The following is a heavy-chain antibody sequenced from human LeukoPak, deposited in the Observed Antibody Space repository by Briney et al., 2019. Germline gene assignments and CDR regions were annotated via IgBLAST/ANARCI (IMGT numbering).Heavy chain of an antibody. D-gene: IGHD3-9*01. CDR3: AKWGDYDVLTGYYDSDY. Sequence: GGSLRLSCAASGFTFSNYAMSWVRQAPGKGLEWVSAVSGRDTSTYYTDSVKGRFTISSDNSKNTLYLQMNSLSAEDTAIYYCAKWGDYDVLTGYYDSDYWGQGTLVSVS. CDR1: GFTFSNYA. CDR2: VSGRDTST. V-gene: IGHV3-23*01. J-gene: IGHJ4*02.